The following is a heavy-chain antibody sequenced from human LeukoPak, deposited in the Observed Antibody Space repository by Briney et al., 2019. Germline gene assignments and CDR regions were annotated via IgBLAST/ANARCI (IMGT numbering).Heavy chain of an antibody. CDR2: ISYDGSNK. D-gene: IGHD3-10*01. CDR1: GFTFSSYA. CDR3: ARWDKMISMVRGDQY. J-gene: IGHJ4*02. Sequence: EPGGSLRPSCAASGFTFSSYAMHWVRQAPGKGLEWVAVISYDGSNKYYADSVKGRFTISRDNSKNTLNLQMNSLRAEDTAVYYCARWDKMISMVRGDQYWGQGTLVTVSS. V-gene: IGHV3-30-3*01.